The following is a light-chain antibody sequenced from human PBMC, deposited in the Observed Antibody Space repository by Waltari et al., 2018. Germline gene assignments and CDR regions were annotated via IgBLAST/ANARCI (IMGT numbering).Light chain of an antibody. CDR3: QQFVGYPYT. CDR1: QSITRW. J-gene: IGKJ2*01. V-gene: IGKV1-5*03. Sequence: DIQLTQSPPTLAASVGDRVTITCRASQSITRWLAWYQQKPGRAPKLLIYAASHLVPGVPSSFSGTGSGTVFTLTISSLEPADFATYYCQQFVGYPYTFGQGTKVETK. CDR2: AAS.